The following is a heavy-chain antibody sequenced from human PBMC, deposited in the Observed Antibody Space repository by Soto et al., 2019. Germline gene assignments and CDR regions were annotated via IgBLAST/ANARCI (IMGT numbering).Heavy chain of an antibody. V-gene: IGHV3-33*01. D-gene: IGHD3-22*01. CDR3: ARDMYYDRGLQPPDY. J-gene: IGHJ4*02. CDR2: IWYDGSNK. CDR1: GFTFSSYG. Sequence: QVQLVESGGGVVQPGRSLRLSCAASGFTFSSYGMHWVRQAPGKGLEWVAVIWYDGSNKYYADSVKGRFTISRDNSKNTLYLQMNSLRAEDTAVYYCARDMYYDRGLQPPDYWGQGTLVTVSS.